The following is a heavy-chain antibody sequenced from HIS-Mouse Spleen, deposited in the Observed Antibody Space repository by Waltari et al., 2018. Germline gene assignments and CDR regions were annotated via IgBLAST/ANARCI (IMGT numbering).Heavy chain of an antibody. CDR2: IRSKAYSGTT. V-gene: IGHV3-49*05. CDR1: GFTFGSYA. J-gene: IGHJ4*02. Sequence: EVQLVESGGGLVKPGRSLRLSCPASGFTFGSYAKVRFRPAPGKGLEWVGFIRSKAYSGTTEYAASVKGRFTISRDDSKSIAYLQMNSLKTEDTAVYYCTRAAAAGTFFDYWGQGTLVTVSS. D-gene: IGHD6-13*01. CDR3: TRAAAAGTFFDY.